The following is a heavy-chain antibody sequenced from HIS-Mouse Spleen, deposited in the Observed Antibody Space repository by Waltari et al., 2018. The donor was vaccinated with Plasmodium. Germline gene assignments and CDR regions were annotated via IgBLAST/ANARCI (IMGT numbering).Heavy chain of an antibody. CDR1: GYTFTGYY. CDR3: ARHTPPYYDFGY. CDR2: NNPNSDVT. D-gene: IGHD3-3*01. J-gene: IGHJ4*02. Sequence: QVQLVQSGAEVKKPGASVKVSCKASGYTFTGYYMHWGRQAPGQGLEWMGGNNPNSDVTTYAQKFQGRVTMTRDTSSSTADMELGRLRSDDTAVYYCARHTPPYYDFGYWGQGTLVTVSS. V-gene: IGHV1-2*02.